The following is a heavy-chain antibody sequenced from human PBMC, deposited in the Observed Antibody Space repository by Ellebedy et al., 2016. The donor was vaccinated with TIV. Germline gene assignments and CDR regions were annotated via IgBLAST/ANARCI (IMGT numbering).Heavy chain of an antibody. V-gene: IGHV3-49*03. J-gene: IGHJ4*02. CDR2: IRSKAYGGTT. CDR1: GFTFGDYA. CDR3: LSGYYMGY. Sequence: GESLKISXTASGFTFGDYAMSWFRQAPGKGLEWVSFIRSKAYGGTTEYAASVKGRFTISRDDSKSNAYLQMNSLKTEDTAVYYCLSGYYMGYWGQGTLVTVSS. D-gene: IGHD3-22*01.